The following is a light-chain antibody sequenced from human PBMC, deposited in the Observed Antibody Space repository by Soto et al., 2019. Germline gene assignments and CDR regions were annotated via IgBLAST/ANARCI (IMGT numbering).Light chain of an antibody. J-gene: IGLJ3*02. CDR3: SSYPSSRTLDWV. Sequence: QSALTQPASVSGSPGQSITISCTGTSSDVCGYNYVSWYQQHPGKAPKLMIYDVSNRPSGVSNRFSGSKSGNTASLTISGLQAEDEADYYCSSYPSSRTLDWVCGGGTKLTVL. V-gene: IGLV2-14*01. CDR1: SSDVCGYNY. CDR2: DVS.